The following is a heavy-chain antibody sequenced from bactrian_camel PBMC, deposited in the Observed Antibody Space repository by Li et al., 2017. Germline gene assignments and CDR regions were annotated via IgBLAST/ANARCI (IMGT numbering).Heavy chain of an antibody. V-gene: IGHV3S40*01. J-gene: IGHJ4*01. CDR1: VFTAFKKYA. D-gene: IGHD2*01. CDR3: ANSGSQFCSGGYCYTAYFSY. CDR2: IIHDGDTT. Sequence: VQLVESGGGLVQSGGSLRLSCVASVFTAFKKYAMSWVRQAPGKGLEWVSRIIHDGDTTSYADSVKGRFTISRDNDKNTMYLQLTSLKIEDAAMYYCANSGSQFCSGGYCYTAYFSYWGQGTQVTVS.